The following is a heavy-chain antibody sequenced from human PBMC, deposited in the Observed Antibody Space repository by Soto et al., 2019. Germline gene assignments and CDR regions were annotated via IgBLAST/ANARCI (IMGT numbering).Heavy chain of an antibody. Sequence: GGSLRLSCAASGFTVSSNYMSWVRQAPGKGLEWVSVIYSGGSTYYADSVKGRFTISRDNSKNTLYLQMNSLRAEDTAVYYCARGRGYYDSSGPYYFDYWGQGTLVTVSS. CDR2: IYSGGST. CDR1: GFTVSSNY. D-gene: IGHD3-22*01. CDR3: ARGRGYYDSSGPYYFDY. V-gene: IGHV3-53*01. J-gene: IGHJ4*02.